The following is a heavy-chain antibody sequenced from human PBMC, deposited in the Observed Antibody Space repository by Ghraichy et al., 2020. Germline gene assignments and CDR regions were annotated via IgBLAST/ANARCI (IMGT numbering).Heavy chain of an antibody. CDR3: ARGAASAFDY. Sequence: SETLSLTCAISGDSLSTSSVAWNWIRQSPSRGLEWLGRTYYRSKWSNDYAVSVKSRITINPDTSKNQFSLQLNAVTPDDTAVYFCARGAASAFDYWGQGTQVTVSS. D-gene: IGHD6-13*01. CDR2: TYYRSKWSN. V-gene: IGHV6-1*01. CDR1: GDSLSTSSVA. J-gene: IGHJ4*02.